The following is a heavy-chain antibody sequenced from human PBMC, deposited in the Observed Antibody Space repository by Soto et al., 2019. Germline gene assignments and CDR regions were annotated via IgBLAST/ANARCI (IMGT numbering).Heavy chain of an antibody. CDR3: ARSPGRDGYNNFDY. V-gene: IGHV3-21*01. D-gene: IGHD1-1*01. J-gene: IGHJ4*02. Sequence: GGSLRLSCAASGFTFSIYSMNWVRQAPGKGLEWVSSISSSSSYIYYADSVKGRFTISRDNAKNSLYLQMNTLRAEDTAVYYCARSPGRDGYNNFDYWGQGTLVTVSS. CDR2: ISSSSSYI. CDR1: GFTFSIYS.